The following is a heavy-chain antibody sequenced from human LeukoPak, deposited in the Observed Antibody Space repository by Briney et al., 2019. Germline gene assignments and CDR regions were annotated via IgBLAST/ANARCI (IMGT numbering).Heavy chain of an antibody. V-gene: IGHV4-34*01. Sequence: SETLSLTCAVYGGSFSGYYWGWIRQPLGKGLEWIGSIYYITSTYYNPSLKSRVTISVDTSRNQFSLKLSSVTAADTAVYYCARVSRLYGDPSYFDFWGQGTLVTVSS. D-gene: IGHD4-17*01. CDR1: GGSFSGYY. CDR2: IYYITST. CDR3: ARVSRLYGDPSYFDF. J-gene: IGHJ4*02.